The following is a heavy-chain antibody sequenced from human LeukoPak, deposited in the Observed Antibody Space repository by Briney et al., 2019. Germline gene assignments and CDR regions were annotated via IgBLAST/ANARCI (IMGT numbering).Heavy chain of an antibody. CDR3: AKDYTKRARQQLIRD. CDR2: ISYDGSSQ. Sequence: GGSLRLSCEASGFTFVSYGMHWVRQAPGKGLEWVAVISYDGSSQYYGDSVKGRFTISRDNSKDTLYLQMNSLRIEDTGVYYCAKDYTKRARQQLIRDWGQGTLVSVSS. CDR1: GFTFVSYG. J-gene: IGHJ4*02. V-gene: IGHV3-30*18. D-gene: IGHD6-13*01.